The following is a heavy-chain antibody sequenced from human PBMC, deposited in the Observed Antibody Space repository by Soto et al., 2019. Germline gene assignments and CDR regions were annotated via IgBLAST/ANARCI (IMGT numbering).Heavy chain of an antibody. V-gene: IGHV3-23*01. CDR1: GFTFYNYA. J-gene: IGHJ5*02. CDR3: ARAPLLYSSSRYPNWFGP. CDR2: ITASGDTT. Sequence: HPGGSLRLSCAASGFTFYNYALSWVRQAPGKGLEWVSGITASGDTTYYADSVKGRFTISRDNSKNSLYLQMNSLRAEDTAVYYCARAPLLYSSSRYPNWFGPWGKGPWVTVSS. D-gene: IGHD6-13*01.